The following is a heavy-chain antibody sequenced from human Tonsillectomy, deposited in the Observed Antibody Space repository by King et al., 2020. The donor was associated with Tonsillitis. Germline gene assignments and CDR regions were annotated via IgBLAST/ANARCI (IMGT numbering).Heavy chain of an antibody. CDR3: ATSGFSSGAPFDF. Sequence: VQLQESGPGXVKPSQTLSLTCAVSGGSISSDAYSWTWXRQPPGQGLXWXXXIYYSXSTYYNPSLKSRLTILVEXSENQFSLKLNXVTAADTAVYYCATSGFSSGAPFDFWGQGTLVTVSS. D-gene: IGHD6-19*01. CDR2: IYYSXST. CDR1: GGSISSDAYS. V-gene: IGHV4-30-4*07. J-gene: IGHJ4*02.